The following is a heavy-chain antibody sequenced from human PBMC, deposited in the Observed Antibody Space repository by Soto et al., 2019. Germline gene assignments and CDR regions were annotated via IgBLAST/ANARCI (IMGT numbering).Heavy chain of an antibody. CDR2: IWSDGSNI. D-gene: IGHD4-4*01. V-gene: IGHV3-33*01. Sequence: QVQLVESGGGVVQPGRSLRLSCAASGFTFGTYGMHWVRQAPGKGLEWVAVIWSDGSNIYYADSVKGRFTISRDNSKKKLWLQMNSLKAEDSAVYYCARDDYRKIYYFDYWGQGTLVTVSS. CDR1: GFTFGTYG. CDR3: ARDDYRKIYYFDY. J-gene: IGHJ4*02.